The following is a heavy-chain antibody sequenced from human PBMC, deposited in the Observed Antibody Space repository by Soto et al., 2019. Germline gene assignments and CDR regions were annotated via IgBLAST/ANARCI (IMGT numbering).Heavy chain of an antibody. CDR3: ARGIEGWYHVRYYCGRDV. D-gene: IGHD6-19*01. J-gene: IGHJ6*02. CDR2: IYYSGST. Sequence: QVQLQESGPGLVKPSETLSLTCTVSGGSVSSGSYYWSWIRQPPGKGLEWIGYIYYSGSTNYNPSLKSRVTISVDTSTNQSSLKLSSVTAADTAVYYCARGIEGWYHVRYYCGRDVGGQWTTVTVSS. V-gene: IGHV4-61*01. CDR1: GGSVSSGSYY.